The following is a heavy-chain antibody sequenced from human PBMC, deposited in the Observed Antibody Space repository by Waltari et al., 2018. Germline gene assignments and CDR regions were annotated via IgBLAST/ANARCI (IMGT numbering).Heavy chain of an antibody. CDR1: GYSISSGYY. Sequence: QVQLQESGPGLVKPSETLSLTCAVSGYSISSGYYWGWIRQPPGKGLEWIGSIYHSGSTYYNPSLKSRVTISVDTSKNQFSLKLSSVTAADTAVYYCARVVPASTSANWFDPWGQGTLVTVSS. D-gene: IGHD2-2*01. J-gene: IGHJ5*02. CDR3: ARVVPASTSANWFDP. V-gene: IGHV4-38-2*01. CDR2: IYHSGST.